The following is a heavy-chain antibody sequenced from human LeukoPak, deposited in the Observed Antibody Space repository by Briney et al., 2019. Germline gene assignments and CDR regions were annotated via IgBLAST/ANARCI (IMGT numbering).Heavy chain of an antibody. CDR2: IYYSGST. V-gene: IGHV4-59*01. J-gene: IGHJ4*02. CDR3: ARGISWGATTPSFDY. CDR1: GGSISSYY. D-gene: IGHD1-26*01. Sequence: SEILSLTCTVSGGSISSYYWSWIRQPPGKGLEWIGYIYYSGSTNYNPSLKSRVTISVDTSKNQFSLKLSSVTAADTAVYYCARGISWGATTPSFDYWGQGTLVTVSS.